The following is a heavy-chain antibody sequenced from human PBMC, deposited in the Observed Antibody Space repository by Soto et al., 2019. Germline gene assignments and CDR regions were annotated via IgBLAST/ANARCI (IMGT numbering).Heavy chain of an antibody. Sequence: SETLSLTCTVSAGSISSGGYYWSWIRQHPGEGVEWIGYIYYSGSTYYNPSLKSRVTISVDTSKNQFSLKLSSVTAVDTAVYYCAREGGTDIVVVPAAIAPGVFDPWGQGTLVTGSS. D-gene: IGHD2-2*01. CDR2: IYYSGST. J-gene: IGHJ5*02. CDR1: AGSISSGGYY. V-gene: IGHV4-31*03. CDR3: AREGGTDIVVVPAAIAPGVFDP.